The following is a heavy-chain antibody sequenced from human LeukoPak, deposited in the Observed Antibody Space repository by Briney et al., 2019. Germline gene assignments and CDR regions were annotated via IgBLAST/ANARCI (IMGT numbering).Heavy chain of an antibody. CDR1: GYTFTSYD. D-gene: IGHD2-15*01. CDR2: TNPNSGGT. Sequence: GASVKVSCKASGYTFTSYDINWVRQATGQGLEWMGWTNPNSGGTDYAQKFQGRVTMTRDTSISTAYVELSSLRSDDTAVYYCARGRYCSDGNCYANYFDPRGQGTLVTVYS. J-gene: IGHJ5*02. V-gene: IGHV1-2*02. CDR3: ARGRYCSDGNCYANYFDP.